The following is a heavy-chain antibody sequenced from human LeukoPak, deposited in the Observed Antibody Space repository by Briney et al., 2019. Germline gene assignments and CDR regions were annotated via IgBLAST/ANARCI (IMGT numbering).Heavy chain of an antibody. CDR1: GGSISSSSYY. CDR3: ARDSELGFGELWSPAAVFDY. V-gene: IGHV4-39*07. J-gene: IGHJ4*02. CDR2: IYYSGST. Sequence: SETLSLTCTVSGGSISSSSYYWGWIRQPPGKGLEWIGSIYYSGSTYYNPSLKSRVTISVDTSKNQFSLKLSSVTAADTAVYYRARDSELGFGELWSPAAVFDYWGQGTLVTVSS. D-gene: IGHD3-10*01.